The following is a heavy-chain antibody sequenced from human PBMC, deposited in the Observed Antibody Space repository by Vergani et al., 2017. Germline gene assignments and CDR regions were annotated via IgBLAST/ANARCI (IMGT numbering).Heavy chain of an antibody. CDR1: GYPFTSYG. Sequence: QVQLVQSGAEVKKPGASVKVSCKAFGYPFTSYGISWVRQAPGQGLEWMGWISAYNGNTNYAQKLQGRVTMTIDTSTSTAYMELRSLRSDDTAVYYCARDAAEYSSSPGWFDPWGQGTLVTVSS. CDR2: ISAYNGNT. D-gene: IGHD6-6*01. J-gene: IGHJ5*02. V-gene: IGHV1-18*01. CDR3: ARDAAEYSSSPGWFDP.